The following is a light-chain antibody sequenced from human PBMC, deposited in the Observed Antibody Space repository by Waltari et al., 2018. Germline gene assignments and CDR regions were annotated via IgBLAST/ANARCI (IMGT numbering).Light chain of an antibody. Sequence: NFMLTQPHSVSESPGKTVTISCTRSSGSIASNYVQWYQQRPGSAPTTVIYEDNQRPSGLPDRFSGSIDSSSNSASLTISGLKTEDEADYYCQSYDSSNHYVFGTGTKVTVL. J-gene: IGLJ1*01. CDR2: EDN. V-gene: IGLV6-57*03. CDR1: SGSIASNY. CDR3: QSYDSSNHYV.